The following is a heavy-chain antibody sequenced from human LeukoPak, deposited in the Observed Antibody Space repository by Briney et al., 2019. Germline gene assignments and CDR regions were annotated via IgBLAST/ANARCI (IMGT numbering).Heavy chain of an antibody. D-gene: IGHD2-8*02. V-gene: IGHV3-7*01. CDR3: ATYTQYFGAPGGADY. Sequence: GGSLRLSCAVSRFTFSDYWMRWVRQAPGKGREGVAAINKDGSEKQYVDSVKGRFTISRDNAKNSVYPQMTSLGAEDTAVYYCATYTQYFGAPGGADYWGLGTLVTVSS. CDR1: RFTFSDYW. CDR2: INKDGSEK. J-gene: IGHJ4*02.